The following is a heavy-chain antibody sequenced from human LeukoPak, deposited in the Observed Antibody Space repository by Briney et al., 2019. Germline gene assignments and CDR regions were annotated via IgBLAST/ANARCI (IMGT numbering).Heavy chain of an antibody. CDR2: ISSSGSTK. D-gene: IGHD3-9*01. V-gene: IGHV3-48*02. CDR1: GFTFSTYN. CDR3: ARDFLTGYFDY. J-gene: IGHJ4*02. Sequence: GGSLRLSCAASGFTFSTYNMNWVRQAPGKGLEWVSYISSSGSTKYYADSVKGRFTISRDNVKNSLFLHMNSLSDEDTAVYYCARDFLTGYFDYWGQGTLVTVSS.